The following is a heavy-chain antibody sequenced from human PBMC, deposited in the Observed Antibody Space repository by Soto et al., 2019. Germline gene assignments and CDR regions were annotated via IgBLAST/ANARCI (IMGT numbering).Heavy chain of an antibody. J-gene: IGHJ4*02. V-gene: IGHV4-4*03. CDR3: ARGGGQTVTTSFDY. CDR2: IYHSGST. CDR1: GGSISSSNW. Sequence: LPETLSLTCAVSGGSISSSNWWSWVRQPPGKGLEWIGEIYHSGSTNYNPSLKSRVTISVDKSKNQFSLKLSSVTAADTAVYYCARGGGQTVTTSFDYWGQGTLVTVSS. D-gene: IGHD4-17*01.